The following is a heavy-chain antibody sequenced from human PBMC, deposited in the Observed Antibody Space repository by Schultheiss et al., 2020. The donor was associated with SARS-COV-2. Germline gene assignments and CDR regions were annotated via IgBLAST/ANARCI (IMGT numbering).Heavy chain of an antibody. Sequence: GGSLRLSCAASGFTFSSYGMHWVRQAPGKGLEWVAVISYDGSNKYYADSVKGRFTISRDNSKNTLYLQMNSLRAEDTAVYYCARDPHYYYGSGGDLDYWGQGTLVTVSS. CDR2: ISYDGSNK. CDR3: ARDPHYYYGSGGDLDY. CDR1: GFTFSSYG. V-gene: IGHV3-30*03. D-gene: IGHD3-10*01. J-gene: IGHJ4*02.